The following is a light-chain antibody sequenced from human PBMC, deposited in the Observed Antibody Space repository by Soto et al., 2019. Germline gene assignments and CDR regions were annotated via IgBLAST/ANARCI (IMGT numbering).Light chain of an antibody. J-gene: IGKJ1*01. Sequence: DIQMTQSPSTLSASVGDRVTITCRASQSISSWLAWYQQKPGKAPKLLIYKASSLESGVPSRFSGSVSGTEFTLTISSLQPGDVATYYCQQYNSYRRTFGQGTKVEIK. CDR2: KAS. CDR1: QSISSW. V-gene: IGKV1-5*03. CDR3: QQYNSYRRT.